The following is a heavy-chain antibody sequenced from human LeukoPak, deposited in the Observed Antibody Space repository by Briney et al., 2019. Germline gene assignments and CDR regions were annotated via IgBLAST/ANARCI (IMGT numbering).Heavy chain of an antibody. CDR1: GYTFNDYY. CDR2: INPKSGVS. Sequence: ASVKVSCKASGYTFNDYYIHWVRQAPGQGLEWVGWINPKSGVSNFAQNFQGRVTVTRDTSISTAYMELSSLKSDDTAVYYCARPSGGWLPLEYWGQGTLVIVSS. J-gene: IGHJ4*02. V-gene: IGHV1-2*02. CDR3: ARPSGGWLPLEY. D-gene: IGHD5-24*01.